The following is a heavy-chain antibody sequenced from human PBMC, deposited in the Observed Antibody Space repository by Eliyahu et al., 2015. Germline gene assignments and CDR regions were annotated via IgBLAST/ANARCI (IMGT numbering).Heavy chain of an antibody. CDR1: XGXXSXXY. CDR2: IXYSGST. V-gene: IGHV4-59*01. Sequence: QVQLQESGPGLVKPSETLSLTCTXSXGXXSXXYXSWXRQPPGKGLEWIGYIXYSGSTNYNPSLKSRVTISVDTSKNQFSLKLNSVTAADTAVYYCARSGDYYGSGSYNYWGQGTLVTVSS. J-gene: IGHJ4*02. D-gene: IGHD3-10*01. CDR3: ARSGDYYGSGSYNY.